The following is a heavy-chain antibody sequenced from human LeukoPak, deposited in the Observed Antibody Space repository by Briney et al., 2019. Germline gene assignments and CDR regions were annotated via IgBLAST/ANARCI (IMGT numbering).Heavy chain of an antibody. CDR3: VNTAGYKFY. V-gene: IGHV3-73*01. CDR1: GFTFSGYA. J-gene: IGHJ4*02. D-gene: IGHD1-14*01. Sequence: GGSLRLSCAASGFTFSGYAMHWVRQASGKGLEWVGRIRSKANSYATAYAASVKGRFTISRDNAKNSLYLQMNSLRAEDTAVYYCVNTAGYKFYWGQGTLVTVSS. CDR2: IRSKANSYAT.